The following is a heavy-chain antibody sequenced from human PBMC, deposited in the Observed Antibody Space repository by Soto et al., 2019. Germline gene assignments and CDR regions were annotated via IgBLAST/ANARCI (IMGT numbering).Heavy chain of an antibody. CDR2: ISSSGSYI. V-gene: IGHV3-21*01. Sequence: GGSLRLSCVASGFTFSDYSMNWVRQAPGKGLEWISSISSSGSYIYYADSVKGRFTISRDDAKNSLYLQMNSLRAEDTAVYYCARVLDYGDYRPLDYWGQGTLVTVSS. CDR1: GFTFSDYS. D-gene: IGHD4-17*01. CDR3: ARVLDYGDYRPLDY. J-gene: IGHJ4*02.